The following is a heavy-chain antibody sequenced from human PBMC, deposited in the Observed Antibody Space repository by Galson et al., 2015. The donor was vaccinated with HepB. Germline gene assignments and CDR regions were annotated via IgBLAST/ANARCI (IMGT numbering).Heavy chain of an antibody. V-gene: IGHV1-2*02. J-gene: IGHJ4*02. CDR1: GYTFTGYY. D-gene: IGHD6-19*01. CDR3: ARAMYSSGWQGD. Sequence: SVKVSCKASGYTFTGYYMHWVRQAPGQGLEWMGWINPNSGGTNYAQKFQGRVTMTRDTSISTAYMELSRLRSDDTAVYYCARAMYSSGWQGDWGQGTLVTVSS. CDR2: INPNSGGT.